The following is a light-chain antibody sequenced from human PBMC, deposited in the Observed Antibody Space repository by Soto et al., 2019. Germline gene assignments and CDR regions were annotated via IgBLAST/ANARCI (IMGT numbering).Light chain of an antibody. CDR3: QQYGSSPRT. Sequence: EIVLTQSPATLSLSPGEGATLSCGASQSVYSNYLAWYQQKPGLAPRLLIFDTSSRATGIPDRFRGSGSGTDFTLTISRLEPEDFAVYYCQQYGSSPRTFGQGTKVEIK. J-gene: IGKJ1*01. V-gene: IGKV3D-20*01. CDR2: DTS. CDR1: QSVYSNY.